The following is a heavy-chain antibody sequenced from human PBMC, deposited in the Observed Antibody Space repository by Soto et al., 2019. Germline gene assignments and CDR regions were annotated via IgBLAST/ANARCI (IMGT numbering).Heavy chain of an antibody. CDR1: GGTFSSYA. D-gene: IGHD3-22*01. CDR2: IIPIFGTA. J-gene: IGHJ4*02. V-gene: IGHV1-69*13. Sequence: SVKVSCKASGGTFSSYAISWVRQAPGQGLEWMGGIIPIFGTANYAQKFQGRVTITADESTSTAYMELSSLRSEDTAVYYCARDKYYDSSGYYFTGGDPQLDYWGQGTLVTVSS. CDR3: ARDKYYDSSGYYFTGGDPQLDY.